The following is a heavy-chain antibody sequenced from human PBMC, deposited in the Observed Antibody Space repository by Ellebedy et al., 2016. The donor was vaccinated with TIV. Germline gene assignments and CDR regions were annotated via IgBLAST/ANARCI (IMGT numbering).Heavy chain of an antibody. Sequence: PGGSLRLSCAASGFTFSRFWMAWVRQAPGKGLEWVATINQGGSETYYVDSVKGRFTISRDNSKNSLYLQMNSLRADDTAVDYCAREKSGHKWNDGFDSWGQGTLVPVSS. CDR3: AREKSGHKWNDGFDS. D-gene: IGHD1-1*01. J-gene: IGHJ4*02. CDR2: INQGGSET. V-gene: IGHV3-7*01. CDR1: GFTFSRFW.